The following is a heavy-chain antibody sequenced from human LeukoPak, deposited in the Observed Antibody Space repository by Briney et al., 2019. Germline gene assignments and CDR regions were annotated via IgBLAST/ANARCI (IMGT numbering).Heavy chain of an antibody. V-gene: IGHV4-59*01. CDR2: IYYSGST. J-gene: IGHJ4*02. CDR1: GGSISSYY. Sequence: SETLSLTCTVSGGSISSYYWSWIRQPPGKGLEWIGHIYYSGSTNYNPSLKSRVTISVDTSKNQFSLKLSSVTAADTAVYYCARYYCSGGSCLIDYWGQGTLVTVSS. CDR3: ARYYCSGGSCLIDY. D-gene: IGHD2-15*01.